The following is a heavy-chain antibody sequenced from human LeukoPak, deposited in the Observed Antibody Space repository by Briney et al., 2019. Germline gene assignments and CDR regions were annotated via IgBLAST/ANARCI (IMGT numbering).Heavy chain of an antibody. CDR1: GFTFSSYG. CDR2: ISYDGSNK. J-gene: IGHJ4*02. CDR3: AKGGRFYGDYPFDY. V-gene: IGHV3-30*18. D-gene: IGHD4-17*01. Sequence: GGSLRLSCAASGFTFSSYGMHWVRQAPGKELEWVAVISYDGSNKYYADSVKGRFTISRDNSKNTLYLQMNSLRAEDTAVCYCAKGGRFYGDYPFDYWGQGTLVTVSS.